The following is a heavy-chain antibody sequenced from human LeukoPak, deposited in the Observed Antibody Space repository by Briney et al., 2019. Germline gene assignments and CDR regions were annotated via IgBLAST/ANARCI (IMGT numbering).Heavy chain of an antibody. J-gene: IGHJ4*02. CDR3: ATVAEYQGDYDY. CDR1: GYTLTELS. V-gene: IGHV1-24*01. Sequence: ASVKVSCKVSGYTLTELSMHWVRQAPGKGLEWMGGFDPEDGETIYAQKFQGRVTMTEDTSTDTAYMELSSLRSEDTAVYYCATVAEYQGDYDYWGQGTLVTVSS. D-gene: IGHD2-2*01. CDR2: FDPEDGET.